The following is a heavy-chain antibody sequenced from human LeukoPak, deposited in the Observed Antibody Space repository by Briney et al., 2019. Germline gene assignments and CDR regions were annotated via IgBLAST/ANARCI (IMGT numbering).Heavy chain of an antibody. V-gene: IGHV4-4*07. CDR2: IYYSGST. J-gene: IGHJ3*02. CDR3: AREIRYFDWSDAFDI. CDR1: DGSISSYY. D-gene: IGHD3-9*01. Sequence: SETLSLTCTVSDGSISSYYWSWIRQPAGKGLEWIGRIYYSGSTNYNPSLKSRVTISVDTSKNQFSLKLSSVTAADTAVYYCAREIRYFDWSDAFDIWGQGTMVTVSS.